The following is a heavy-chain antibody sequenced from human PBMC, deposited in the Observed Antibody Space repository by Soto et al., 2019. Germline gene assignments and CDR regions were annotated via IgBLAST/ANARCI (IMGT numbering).Heavy chain of an antibody. D-gene: IGHD4-17*01. V-gene: IGHV4-34*01. CDR1: GGSFRGYY. CDR3: AAHLKTTVTQYRFLAL. CDR2: INHSGST. J-gene: IGHJ1*01. Sequence: PSETLSLTCAAYGGSFRGYYWGWIRQPPGKGLEWIGEINHSGSTDFNPSLKSRVSISVDTSKKQFSLKLSSVTAADTAVYYCAAHLKTTVTQYRFLALGGRGTLVPVSS.